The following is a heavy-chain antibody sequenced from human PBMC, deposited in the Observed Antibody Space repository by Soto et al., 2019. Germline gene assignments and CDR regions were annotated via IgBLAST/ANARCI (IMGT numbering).Heavy chain of an antibody. D-gene: IGHD3-22*01. J-gene: IGHJ6*02. CDR1: GGTFSSYA. CDR2: IIPIFGTA. V-gene: IGHV1-69*13. CDR3: ARDLRGYYDSSGYLRPPYYYYYYGMDV. Sequence: SVKVSCKASGGTFSSYAISWVRQAPGQGREWMGGIIPIFGTANYAQKFQGRVTITADESTSTAYMELGSLRSEDTAVYYCARDLRGYYDSSGYLRPPYYYYYYGMDVWGQGTTVTVSS.